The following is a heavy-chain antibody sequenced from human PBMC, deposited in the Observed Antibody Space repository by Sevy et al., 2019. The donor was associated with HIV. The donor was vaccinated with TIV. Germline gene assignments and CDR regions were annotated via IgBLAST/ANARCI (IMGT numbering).Heavy chain of an antibody. V-gene: IGHV3-23*01. CDR3: AKAPYYDFWSHNYNNCFDP. CDR2: INGGGGST. D-gene: IGHD3-3*01. CDR1: GFRFSAFG. J-gene: IGHJ5*02. Sequence: GGSLRLSCVASGFRFSAFGMAWVRQAAGEGLEWVSGINGGGGSTYYRNSVKGRFTVSRDNSKNTVYLQMNSLRADETSVYYCAKAPYYDFWSHNYNNCFDPWGQGTLVTVSS.